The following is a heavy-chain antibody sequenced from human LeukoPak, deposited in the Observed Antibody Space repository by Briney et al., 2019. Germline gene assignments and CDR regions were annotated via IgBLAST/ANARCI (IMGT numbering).Heavy chain of an antibody. CDR2: ISYDGSNK. V-gene: IGHV3-30*18. CDR1: GFTFSTYG. CDR3: AKVFFSGSYYAASDY. J-gene: IGHJ4*02. Sequence: QPGRSLRLSCAASGFTFSTYGMHWVRQAPGRGLEWVAVISYDGSNKYYADSVKGRFTISRDNSKNTLYLQMNSLGAEGTAVYYCAKVFFSGSYYAASDYWGQGTLVTVSS. D-gene: IGHD1-26*01.